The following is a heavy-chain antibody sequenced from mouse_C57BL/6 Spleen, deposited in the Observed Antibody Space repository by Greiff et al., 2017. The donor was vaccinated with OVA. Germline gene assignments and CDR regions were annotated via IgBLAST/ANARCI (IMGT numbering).Heavy chain of an antibody. CDR2: ISYDGSN. CDR3: ARKKVYGSSYFDY. J-gene: IGHJ2*01. Sequence: EVKLQESGPGLVKPSQSLSLTCSVTGYSITSGYYWNWIRQFPGNKLEWMGYISYDGSNNYNPSLKNRISITRDTSKNQFFLKLNSVTTEDTATYYCARKKVYGSSYFDYWGQGTTLTVSS. V-gene: IGHV3-6*01. CDR1: GYSITSGYY. D-gene: IGHD1-1*01.